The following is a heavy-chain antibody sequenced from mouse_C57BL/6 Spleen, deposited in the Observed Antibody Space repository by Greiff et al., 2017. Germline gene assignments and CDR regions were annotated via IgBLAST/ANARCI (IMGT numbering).Heavy chain of an antibody. J-gene: IGHJ3*01. V-gene: IGHV2-2*01. CDR1: GFSLTSYG. Sequence: VQRVESGPGLVQPSQRLSITCTVSGFSLTSYGVHWVRQSPGKGLEWLGVIWSGGSTDYNAAFISRLSISKDNSKSQVFFKMNSLQADDTAIYYCASPAYYSNYVGFAYWGQGTLVTVSA. CDR3: ASPAYYSNYVGFAY. D-gene: IGHD2-5*01. CDR2: IWSGGST.